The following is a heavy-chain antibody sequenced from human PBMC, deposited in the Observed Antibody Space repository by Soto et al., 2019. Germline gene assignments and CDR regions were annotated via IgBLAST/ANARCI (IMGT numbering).Heavy chain of an antibody. Sequence: EVQLVESGGGLVQPGGSLRLSCAASGFTFSSYWMHWVRQAPGKGLVWVSRINGDGSSTSYADSVKGRFTISRDNAKNTLYLQMNSLRAEDTAVYYCARVGVYSNYDYYYYMDVWGKGTTVTVSS. CDR2: INGDGSST. CDR3: ARVGVYSNYDYYYYMDV. J-gene: IGHJ6*03. D-gene: IGHD4-4*01. CDR1: GFTFSSYW. V-gene: IGHV3-74*01.